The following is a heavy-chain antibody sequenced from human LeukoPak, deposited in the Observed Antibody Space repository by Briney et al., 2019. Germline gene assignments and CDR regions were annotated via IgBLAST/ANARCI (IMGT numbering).Heavy chain of an antibody. CDR2: IYSGGST. D-gene: IGHD3-10*01. CDR3: AKDLFGEAARPNYYYYGMDV. Sequence: GGSLRLSCAASGFTVSSNYMSWVRQAPGKGLEWLSLIYSGGSTYYADSVKGRFTISRDNSKNTLYLQMNSLRAEDTAVYYCAKDLFGEAARPNYYYYGMDVWGQGTTVTVSS. CDR1: GFTVSSNY. V-gene: IGHV3-53*01. J-gene: IGHJ6*02.